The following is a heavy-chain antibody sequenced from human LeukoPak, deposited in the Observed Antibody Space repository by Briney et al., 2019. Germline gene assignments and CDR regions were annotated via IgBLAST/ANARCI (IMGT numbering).Heavy chain of an antibody. CDR3: AKGREMATITSFDY. J-gene: IGHJ4*02. V-gene: IGHV3-33*06. CDR2: VWIDGTNK. D-gene: IGHD5-24*01. Sequence: WAHHDKEKGLEWVAVVWIDGTNKYYADSVKGRFTISRDNSKNTVYLQMNSLRDEDTAVYYCAKGREMATITSFDYWGQGTLVTVSS.